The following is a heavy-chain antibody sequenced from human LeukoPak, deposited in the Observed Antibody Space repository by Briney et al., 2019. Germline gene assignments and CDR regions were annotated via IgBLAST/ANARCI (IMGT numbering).Heavy chain of an antibody. V-gene: IGHV3-23*01. D-gene: IGHD5-24*01. J-gene: IGHJ4*02. Sequence: HPGGSLRLSCAASGFIFSNYAMNWVRQAPGKGLEWVSTIGSSGGSTYYADSVKGRFTISRDNSKNTLYLQMNSLRAEDTAVYYCAKVFRDGYNYPFDYWGQGTLVTVSS. CDR3: AKVFRDGYNYPFDY. CDR1: GFIFSNYA. CDR2: IGSSGGST.